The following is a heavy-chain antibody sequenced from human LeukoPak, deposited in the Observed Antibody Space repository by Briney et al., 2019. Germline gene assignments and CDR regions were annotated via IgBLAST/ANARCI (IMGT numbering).Heavy chain of an antibody. V-gene: IGHV3-15*01. CDR2: IKSKTDGGTT. Sequence: GGSLRLSCAASGFTFNKAWMSWVRQAPGKGLEWVGRIKSKTDGGTTDYAAPVKGRFTISRDISKNTLYLQVNSLRAEDTAVYFCAKDVPAAYFDYWGQGTLVTVSS. D-gene: IGHD2-2*01. CDR3: AKDVPAAYFDY. CDR1: GFTFNKAW. J-gene: IGHJ4*02.